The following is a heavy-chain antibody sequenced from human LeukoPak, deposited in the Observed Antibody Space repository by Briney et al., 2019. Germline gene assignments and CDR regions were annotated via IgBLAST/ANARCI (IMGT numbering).Heavy chain of an antibody. CDR1: GFTFTTYG. CDR3: ARAKRNGFDI. Sequence: PGGSLRLSCSASGFTFTTYGMNWVRQAPGKGLEWVSGIGGSGTRTYYADSVKGRFTISRDNAKNSLYLQMNSLRAEDTAVYYCARAKRNGFDIWGQGTMVTVSS. V-gene: IGHV3-48*01. J-gene: IGHJ3*02. CDR2: IGGSGTRT.